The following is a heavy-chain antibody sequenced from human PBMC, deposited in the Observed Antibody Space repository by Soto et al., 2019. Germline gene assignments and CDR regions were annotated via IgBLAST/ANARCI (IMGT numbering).Heavy chain of an antibody. J-gene: IGHJ2*01. V-gene: IGHV3-9*01. CDR2: ISWSNGNT. D-gene: IGHD2-8*01. Sequence: PGKGLEWVSHISWSNGNTAYADSVKGRFTISRDNAKNSLYLQMNSLRPDDTFFYHAEDGIRGRYAVSAFLLNRSSDL. CDR3: EDGIRGRYAVSAFLLNRSSDL.